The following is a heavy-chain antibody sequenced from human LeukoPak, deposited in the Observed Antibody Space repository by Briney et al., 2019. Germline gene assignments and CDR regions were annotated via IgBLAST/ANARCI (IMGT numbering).Heavy chain of an antibody. J-gene: IGHJ5*02. CDR3: ARAGQNNWFDP. V-gene: IGHV3-11*01. Sequence: GGSLRLSCAASGFTFSDYYMSWVRQAPGKGLEWVSFLSGSGEIIYYADSVKGRFTISRDNAKNSPYLQMNSLRAEDTAVYHCARAGQNNWFDPWGQGTLVTVSS. CDR2: LSGSGEII. CDR1: GFTFSDYY.